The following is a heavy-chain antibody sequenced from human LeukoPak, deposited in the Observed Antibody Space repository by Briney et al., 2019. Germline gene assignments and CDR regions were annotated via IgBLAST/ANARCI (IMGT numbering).Heavy chain of an antibody. D-gene: IGHD6-13*01. Sequence: PGGSLRLSCAASGFTFSSYAMHWVRQAPGKGLEWVAFIHYDGSNNYYADSVKGRFTISRDNSKNTLYLQMNTLRADDTAVYYRAKDHASSDWYYFDYWGQGTLVTVSS. CDR1: GFTFSSYA. J-gene: IGHJ4*02. V-gene: IGHV3-30*02. CDR2: IHYDGSNN. CDR3: AKDHASSDWYYFDY.